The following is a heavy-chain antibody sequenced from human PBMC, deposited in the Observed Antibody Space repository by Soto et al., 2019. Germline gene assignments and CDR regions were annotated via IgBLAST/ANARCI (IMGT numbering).Heavy chain of an antibody. Sequence: QAQLVQSGAEVKNPGASVKISCKASGYTFTNHWMHWVRQAPGQGLEWMGVINPSGDRASYAQRFQGRLRLTTDTSTSSVYMELSSLRSDDTAIYYCARDTSVFDLAWWFDPWGQGTLVNVSS. CDR2: INPSGDRA. V-gene: IGHV1-46*01. D-gene: IGHD3-10*01. CDR1: GYTFTNHW. J-gene: IGHJ5*02. CDR3: ARDTSVFDLAWWFDP.